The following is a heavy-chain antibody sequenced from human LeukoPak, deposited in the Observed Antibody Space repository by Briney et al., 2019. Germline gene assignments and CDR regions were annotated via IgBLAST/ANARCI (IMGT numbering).Heavy chain of an antibody. J-gene: IGHJ6*02. Sequence: GASVKVSCKASGYTFTSYYMHWVRQAPGQGLEWMGIINPSGGSTSYAQKFQGRVTMTRDTSTSTVYMELSSLRSEDTAVYYCARSAARYCSSTSRRGSVYYYYGMDVWGQGTTVTVSS. D-gene: IGHD2-2*01. CDR2: INPSGGST. CDR3: ARSAARYCSSTSRRGSVYYYYGMDV. V-gene: IGHV1-46*01. CDR1: GYTFTSYY.